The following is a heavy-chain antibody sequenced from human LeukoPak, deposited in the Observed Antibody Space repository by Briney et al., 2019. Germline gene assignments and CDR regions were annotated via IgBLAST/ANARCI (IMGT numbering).Heavy chain of an antibody. J-gene: IGHJ4*02. CDR2: ISAYNGNT. CDR3: ARDYYGDYSGDY. CDR1: GYTFTSFG. V-gene: IGHV1-18*01. D-gene: IGHD4-17*01. Sequence: ASVKVSCKASGYTFTSFGISWVRQAPGQGLEWMGWISAYNGNTNYAQKLQGRVTMTTDTSTSTAYMELRSLRSDDTAVYYCARDYYGDYSGDYWGQGTLVTVSS.